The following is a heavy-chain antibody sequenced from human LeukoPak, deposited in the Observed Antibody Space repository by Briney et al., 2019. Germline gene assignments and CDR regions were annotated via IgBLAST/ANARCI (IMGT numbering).Heavy chain of an antibody. CDR2: INPSGGST. D-gene: IGHD6-13*01. CDR3: ARDQGGTDSSWYGWFDP. V-gene: IGHV1-46*01. Sequence: ASVKVSCKASGYTFTSYYMHWVRQAPGQGLEWMGIINPSGGSTSYAQKCQGRVTMTRDTSTSTVYMELSSLRSEDTAEYYCARDQGGTDSSWYGWFDPWGQGTLVTVSS. J-gene: IGHJ5*02. CDR1: GYTFTSYY.